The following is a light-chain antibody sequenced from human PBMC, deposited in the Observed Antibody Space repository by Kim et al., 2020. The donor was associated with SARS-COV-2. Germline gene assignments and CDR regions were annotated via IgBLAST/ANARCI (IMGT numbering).Light chain of an antibody. Sequence: QSVTLSCPGTSRDIGAYKYVSWYQQHPGKAPKLMIYEVNRRPSGVPDRFSGSKSGNTASLTVSGLQAEDEADYYCTSYAGSNNLDVFGTGTKVTVL. CDR2: EVN. CDR1: SRDIGAYKY. J-gene: IGLJ1*01. CDR3: TSYAGSNNLDV. V-gene: IGLV2-8*01.